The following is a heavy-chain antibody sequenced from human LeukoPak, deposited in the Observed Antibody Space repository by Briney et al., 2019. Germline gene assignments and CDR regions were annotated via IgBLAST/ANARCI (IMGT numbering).Heavy chain of an antibody. CDR2: IYYSGST. Sequence: SAPLTLPGTALDRTVSSYDWSWIRQPPGKGLEWIGYIYYSGSTNYNPSLKSRVTISVDTSKNQFSLKLSSVTAADTVVYYCARHQKAAAGTVGFEYWGQETLVTVSS. CDR1: DRTVSSYD. CDR3: ARHQKAAAGTVGFEY. D-gene: IGHD6-13*01. V-gene: IGHV4-59*08. J-gene: IGHJ4*02.